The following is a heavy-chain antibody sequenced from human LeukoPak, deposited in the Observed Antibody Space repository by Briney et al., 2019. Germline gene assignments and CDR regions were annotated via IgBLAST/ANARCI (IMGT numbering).Heavy chain of an antibody. CDR3: ARHWASIAARLDY. CDR2: IYYSGST. CDR1: GGSISSSSYY. D-gene: IGHD6-6*01. J-gene: IGHJ4*02. Sequence: SSETLPLTCTVSGGSISSSSYYWGWIRQPPGKGLEWIGSIYYSGSTYYNPSLKSRVTISVDTSKNQFSLKLSSVTAADTAVYYCARHWASIAARLDYWGQGTLVTVSS. V-gene: IGHV4-39*01.